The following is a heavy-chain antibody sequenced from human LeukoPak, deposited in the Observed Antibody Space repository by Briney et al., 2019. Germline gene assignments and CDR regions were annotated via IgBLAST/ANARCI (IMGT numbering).Heavy chain of an antibody. Sequence: SVKVSCKASGGTFSSYAISWVRQAPGQGLEWMGGIIPILGIANYAQKFQGRVTITADKSTSTAYMELSSLRSEDTAVYYCARAKGVNTRAWFDPWGQGTLVTVSS. CDR3: ARAKGVNTRAWFDP. J-gene: IGHJ5*02. CDR1: GGTFSSYA. CDR2: IIPILGIA. V-gene: IGHV1-69*04. D-gene: IGHD1/OR15-1a*01.